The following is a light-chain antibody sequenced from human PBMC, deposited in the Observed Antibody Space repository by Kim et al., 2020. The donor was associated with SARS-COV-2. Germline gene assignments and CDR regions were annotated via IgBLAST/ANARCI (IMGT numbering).Light chain of an antibody. J-gene: IGLJ3*02. V-gene: IGLV3-19*01. Sequence: ALGQTVRITCQGDSLRSYYASWYQQKPGQGPVLVIYGKNNRPSGIPDRFSGSSSGNTASLTITGAQAEDEADYYCNSRDSSGKNWVFGGGTQLTVL. CDR1: SLRSYY. CDR3: NSRDSSGKNWV. CDR2: GKN.